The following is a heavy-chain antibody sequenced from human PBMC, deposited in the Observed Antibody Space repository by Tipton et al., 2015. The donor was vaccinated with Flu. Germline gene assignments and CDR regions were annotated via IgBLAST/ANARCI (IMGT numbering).Heavy chain of an antibody. D-gene: IGHD3-10*01. CDR3: ARGGYYFGSGSYTGFDY. CDR2: TYYRSKWYH. CDR1: GDSVSSNSAA. V-gene: IGHV6-1*01. J-gene: IGHJ4*02. Sequence: GLVKPSQTLSLTCAISGDSVSSNSAAWNWIRQSPSRGLEWQGRTYYRSKWYHDYAVSVKSRLTINPDTSKNQLSLQLNSVTPEDTAVYYCARGGYYFGSGSYTGFDYWGQGTLVTVSS.